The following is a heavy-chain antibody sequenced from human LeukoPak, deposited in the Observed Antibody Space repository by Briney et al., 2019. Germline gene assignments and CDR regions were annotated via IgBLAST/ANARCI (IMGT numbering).Heavy chain of an antibody. CDR1: GYTFTGFY. CDR2: INPTSGGT. Sequence: GASVKVSCKASGYTFTGFYIHWIRQAPGHGLEWMGWINPTSGGTNYAQKFQGRVTMTRDTSISTAYMELSRLRSDDTAVYYCARLVDTTWYYFDYWGQGTLVTVSS. D-gene: IGHD1-14*01. V-gene: IGHV1-2*02. J-gene: IGHJ4*02. CDR3: ARLVDTTWYYFDY.